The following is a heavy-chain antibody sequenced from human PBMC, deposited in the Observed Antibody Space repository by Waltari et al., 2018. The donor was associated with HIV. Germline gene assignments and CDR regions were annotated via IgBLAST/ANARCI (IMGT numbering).Heavy chain of an antibody. CDR2: IYYSGSA. V-gene: IGHV4-59*01. D-gene: IGHD2-2*01. CDR3: ARSYLFSRTSPPPVDV. J-gene: IGHJ6*02. CDR1: GGSINPYY. Sequence: QVQLQESGPGLVKPSETLSLTCTVSGGSINPYYWNWIRQPPGRGLEWIGYIYYSGSANYNPSLKSRVTISIDTSKNQFSLKLSSVTAADTAVYYCARSYLFSRTSPPPVDVWGQGTTVIVSS.